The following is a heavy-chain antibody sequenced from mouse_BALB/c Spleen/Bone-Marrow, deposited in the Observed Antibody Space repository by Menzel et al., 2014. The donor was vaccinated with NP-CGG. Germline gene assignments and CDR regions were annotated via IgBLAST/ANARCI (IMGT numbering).Heavy chain of an antibody. V-gene: IGHV1-4*02. CDR1: GYTFTSNT. CDR2: INPTRGYT. D-gene: IGHD1-1*01. J-gene: IGHJ2*01. Sequence: VQVVESAGELARPGASVKMSCKASGYTFTSNTIQWVKQRPGQGLEWIGYINPTRGYTDYNQKFKDKTTLTADKSSSIAYMQLSSLTSEDSAAYYCAREATYYAYFDYWGQGTILTVSS. CDR3: AREATYYAYFDY.